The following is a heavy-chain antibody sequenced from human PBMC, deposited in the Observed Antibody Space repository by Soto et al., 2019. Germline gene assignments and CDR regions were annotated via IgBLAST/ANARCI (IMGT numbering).Heavy chain of an antibody. CDR3: ARDGSGEDCSGGKCYYFDY. J-gene: IGHJ4*02. D-gene: IGHD2-15*01. CDR2: INHSGST. V-gene: IGHV4-34*01. CDR1: GGSFSGYY. Sequence: PSETLSLTCAVYGGSFSGYYWSWIRQPPGKGLEWIGEINHSGSTNYNPSLKSRVTISVDTSKNQFSLKLSSVTAADTAVYYCARDGSGEDCSGGKCYYFDYWGLGTLVTVSS.